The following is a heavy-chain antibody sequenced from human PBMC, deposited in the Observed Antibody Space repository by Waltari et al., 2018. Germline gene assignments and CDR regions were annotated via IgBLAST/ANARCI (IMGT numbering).Heavy chain of an antibody. CDR1: GFTFTNAW. D-gene: IGHD3-10*01. V-gene: IGHV3-15*07. J-gene: IGHJ6*02. CDR3: TTGTVTLVRGGVV. CDR2: IKTKTDGGAT. Sequence: EVQLVESGGGLVTTGGSLRLSCAASGFTFTNAWLNWIRQAPGKGLEWVGRIKTKTDGGATEYAAPVKGRFTISRDDSKNTLYLQMNSLKDEDTAVYYCTTGTVTLVRGGVVWGQGTTVTVSS.